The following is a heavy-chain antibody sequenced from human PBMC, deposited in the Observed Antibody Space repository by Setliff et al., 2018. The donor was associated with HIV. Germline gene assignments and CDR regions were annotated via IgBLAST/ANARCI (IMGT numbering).Heavy chain of an antibody. Sequence: TLSLTCTVSGGSIRSGSYYWNWIRQPAGKGLEWIGRIYFSGSTNYNPSLKSRVTISVDTSKKQFSLKLRSVTAADTAVYYCARSSYYGSGSYTDYWGQGTLVTVSS. D-gene: IGHD3-10*01. V-gene: IGHV4-61*02. CDR2: IYFSGST. CDR1: GGSIRSGSYY. CDR3: ARSSYYGSGSYTDY. J-gene: IGHJ4*02.